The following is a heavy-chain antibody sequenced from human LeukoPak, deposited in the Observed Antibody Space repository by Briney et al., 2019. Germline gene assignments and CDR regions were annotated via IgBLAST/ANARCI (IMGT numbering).Heavy chain of an antibody. D-gene: IGHD2-2*01. CDR2: INSDGSST. Sequence: GGSLRLSCAGSGFTFSSYWMHWVRQAPGKGLVWVSRINSDGSSTNYADSVKGRFTISRDNAKNTLYLQMNSLRAEDTAVYYCAKDQLEVPANIGLIPSDYWGQGTLVTVSS. CDR1: GFTFSSYW. V-gene: IGHV3-74*01. CDR3: AKDQLEVPANIGLIPSDY. J-gene: IGHJ4*02.